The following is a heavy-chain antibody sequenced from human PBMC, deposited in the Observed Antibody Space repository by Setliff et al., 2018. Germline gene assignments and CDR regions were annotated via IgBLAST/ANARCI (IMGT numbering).Heavy chain of an antibody. D-gene: IGHD2-2*01. CDR1: GGTFSSYG. V-gene: IGHV1-69*05. J-gene: IGHJ3*02. Sequence: SVKVSCKASGGTFSSYGISWVRQAPGQGLEWMGGTIPIFGTTDYAQKFRGRVTIITDESTSTAFMQLSSLRSEDTAVYYCAREVLPLVREEAFYIWGQGTMVTVSS. CDR3: AREVLPLVREEAFYI. CDR2: TIPIFGTT.